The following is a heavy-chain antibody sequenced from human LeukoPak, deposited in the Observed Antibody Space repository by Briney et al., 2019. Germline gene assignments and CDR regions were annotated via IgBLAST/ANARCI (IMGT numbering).Heavy chain of an antibody. CDR1: GFTFSSYG. D-gene: IGHD6-13*01. CDR3: AKGAHSSSWYFDY. V-gene: IGHV3-30*18. Sequence: QPGGSLRLSCAASGFTFSSYGMHWVRQAPGKGLEWVAVISYDGSNKYYADSVKGRFTISRDNSKNTLYLQMNSLRAEDTAVYYCAKGAHSSSWYFDYWGQGTLVTVSS. J-gene: IGHJ4*02. CDR2: ISYDGSNK.